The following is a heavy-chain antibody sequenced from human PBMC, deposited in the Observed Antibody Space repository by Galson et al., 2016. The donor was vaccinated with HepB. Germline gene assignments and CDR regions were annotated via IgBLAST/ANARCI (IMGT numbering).Heavy chain of an antibody. J-gene: IGHJ4*02. CDR1: GGSISGSSYY. V-gene: IGHV4-30-4*08. CDR3: ARGYSLFDY. Sequence: TLSLTCTVSGGSISGSSYYWGRIRQPPGKGLAWIGYIYYSGSTYYNPSLKSRVTISVDTSKNQFSLKLSSVTAADTAVFYCARGYSLFDYWGQGTLVTVSS. CDR2: IYYSGST. D-gene: IGHD5-18*01.